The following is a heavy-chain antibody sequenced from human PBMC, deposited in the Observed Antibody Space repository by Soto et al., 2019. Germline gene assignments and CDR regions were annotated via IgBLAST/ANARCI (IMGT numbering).Heavy chain of an antibody. V-gene: IGHV3-23*01. Sequence: EVQLLESGGGLVQPGGSLRLSCAASGFTFSSYAMSWVRQAPGKGLEWVSAISGSGGSTYYADSVKGRFTISRDNSKNTMYMQMNSLGAEDTAVYYCAKNLEKWVAATSDYWGQGTLVTVSS. D-gene: IGHD2-15*01. CDR3: AKNLEKWVAATSDY. J-gene: IGHJ4*02. CDR1: GFTFSSYA. CDR2: ISGSGGST.